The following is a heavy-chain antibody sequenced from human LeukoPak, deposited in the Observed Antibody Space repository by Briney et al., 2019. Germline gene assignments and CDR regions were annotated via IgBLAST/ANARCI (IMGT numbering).Heavy chain of an antibody. Sequence: GGSLRLSCAASGFTVSSNYMSWVRQAPGKGLEWVSVIYSGSSTYYADSVKGRFTVSRDNPKNTLYLQMNSLRAEDTAVYYCARARWGSGYYYYYMDVWGKGTTVIVSS. CDR2: IYSGSST. J-gene: IGHJ6*03. D-gene: IGHD7-27*01. CDR3: ARARWGSGYYYYYMDV. V-gene: IGHV3-53*01. CDR1: GFTVSSNY.